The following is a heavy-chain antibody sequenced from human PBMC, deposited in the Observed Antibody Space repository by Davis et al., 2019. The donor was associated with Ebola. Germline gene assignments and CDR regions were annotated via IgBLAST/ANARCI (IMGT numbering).Heavy chain of an antibody. CDR1: GFSFSSYD. Sequence: GESLKISCAASGFSFSSYDMTWVRQALGKGLEWVSIISGSGGRTHYADSVKGRFTISRDNSKNTLYLQMNSLRAEDTAVYYCANSRFGESHFDYWGQGTLVTVSS. CDR2: ISGSGGRT. D-gene: IGHD3-10*01. CDR3: ANSRFGESHFDY. J-gene: IGHJ4*02. V-gene: IGHV3-23*01.